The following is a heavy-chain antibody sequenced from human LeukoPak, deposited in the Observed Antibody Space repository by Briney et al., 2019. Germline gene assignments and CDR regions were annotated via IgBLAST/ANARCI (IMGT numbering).Heavy chain of an antibody. CDR2: IYYSGST. CDR3: ASWANYYDSSGFDY. J-gene: IGHJ4*02. Sequence: PSGTLSLTCAVSGVSISSNNWWGWVRQHPGKGLEWIGYIYYSGSTYYNPSLKSRVTISVDTSKNQFSLKLSSVTAADTAVYYCASWANYYDSSGFDYWGQGTLVTVYS. D-gene: IGHD3-22*01. CDR1: GVSISSNNW. V-gene: IGHV4-4*02.